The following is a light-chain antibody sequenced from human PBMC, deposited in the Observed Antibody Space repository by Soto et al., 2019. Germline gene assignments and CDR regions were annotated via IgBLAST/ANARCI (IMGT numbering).Light chain of an antibody. CDR1: NSDVGGYNY. V-gene: IGLV2-14*01. J-gene: IGLJ1*01. Sequence: QSALTQPASVSGSPGQSIAISCTGTNSDVGGYNYVSWYQQHPGKAPKLMIYEVSNRPSGVSNRFSGSKSGNTASLTISGLQAEDEADYYCSSYTSSSTPVFGTGTKV. CDR3: SSYTSSSTPV. CDR2: EVS.